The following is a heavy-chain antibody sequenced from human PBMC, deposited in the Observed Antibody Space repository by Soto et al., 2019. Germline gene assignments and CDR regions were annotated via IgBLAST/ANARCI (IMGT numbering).Heavy chain of an antibody. CDR3: ATDRSPGPAADGHVYYYYYGMDV. D-gene: IGHD6-13*01. Sequence: ASVKVSCKVSGYTLTELSMHWVRQAPGKGLEWMGGFDPEDGETIYAQKFQGRVTMTEDTSTDTAYMELSSLRSEDTAVYYCATDRSPGPAADGHVYYYYYGMDVWGQGTTVTVSS. J-gene: IGHJ6*02. CDR1: GYTLTELS. CDR2: FDPEDGET. V-gene: IGHV1-24*01.